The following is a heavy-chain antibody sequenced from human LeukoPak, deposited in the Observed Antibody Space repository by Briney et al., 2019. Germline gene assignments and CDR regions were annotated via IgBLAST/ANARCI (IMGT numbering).Heavy chain of an antibody. CDR2: INPNSGGT. CDR1: GYTFTGYY. V-gene: IGHV1-2*06. Sequence: GASVKVSCKASGYTFTGYYMHWVRQAPGQGLEWIGRINPNSGGTNYAQKFQGRVTMTRDTSISTAYMELSRLRSDDTAVYYCARECCPRYSYGYWGQGTLVAVSS. J-gene: IGHJ4*02. D-gene: IGHD5-18*01. CDR3: ARECCPRYSYGY.